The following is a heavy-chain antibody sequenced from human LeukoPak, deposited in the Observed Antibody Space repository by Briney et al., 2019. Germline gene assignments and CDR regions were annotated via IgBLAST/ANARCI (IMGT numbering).Heavy chain of an antibody. V-gene: IGHV1-69*05. J-gene: IGHJ4*02. CDR3: ARGSQQPAFDY. CDR2: IIPIFGTA. CDR1: GGTFSSYA. D-gene: IGHD6-13*01. Sequence: ASVKVSCXASGGTFSSYAISWVRQARGQGLEWMGGIIPIFGTANYAQKFQGRVTITTDESTSTAYMELSSLRSEDTAVYYCARGSQQPAFDYWGQGTLVTVSS.